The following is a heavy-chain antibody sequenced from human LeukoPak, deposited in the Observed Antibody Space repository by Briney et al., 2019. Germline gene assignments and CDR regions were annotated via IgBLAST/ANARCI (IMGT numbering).Heavy chain of an antibody. Sequence: SETLSLTCTVSGGSIRSYYWSWIRHPPGRGLEWIGDIYYSGSTNYNPSLKSRVSISVDTSKDQFSLKRSSVTAADTAVYYCARTGSTVTMLYPFDHWGQGTLVTVSS. CDR1: GGSIRSYY. CDR2: IYYSGST. J-gene: IGHJ4*02. D-gene: IGHD4-17*01. V-gene: IGHV4-59*01. CDR3: ARTGSTVTMLYPFDH.